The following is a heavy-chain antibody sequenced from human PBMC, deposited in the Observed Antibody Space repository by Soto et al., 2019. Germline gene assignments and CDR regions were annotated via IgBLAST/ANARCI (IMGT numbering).Heavy chain of an antibody. CDR3: ARSPGDFWSGYRYYYYMDV. V-gene: IGHV3-74*01. Sequence: PGGSLILSCAASGFTFSSYLMHWVRQAPGKGLVWVSRINSDGSSTSYADSVKGRFTISRDNAKNTLYLQMNSLRAEDTAVYYCARSPGDFWSGYRYYYYMDVWGKGTTVTVS. CDR1: GFTFSSYL. CDR2: INSDGSST. D-gene: IGHD3-3*01. J-gene: IGHJ6*03.